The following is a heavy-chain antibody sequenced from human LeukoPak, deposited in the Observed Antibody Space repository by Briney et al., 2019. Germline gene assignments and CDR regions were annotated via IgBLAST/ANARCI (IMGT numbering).Heavy chain of an antibody. CDR3: ASPIVVVPAD. CDR2: ISYDGSNK. D-gene: IGHD2-2*01. CDR1: GFTSSSYA. J-gene: IGHJ4*02. Sequence: GGSLRLSCAASGFTSSSYAMHWVRQAPGKGLEWVAVISYDGSNKYYADSVKGRFTVSRDNSKNTLYLQMNSLRAEDTAVYYCASPIVVVPADWGQGTLVTVSS. V-gene: IGHV3-30-3*01.